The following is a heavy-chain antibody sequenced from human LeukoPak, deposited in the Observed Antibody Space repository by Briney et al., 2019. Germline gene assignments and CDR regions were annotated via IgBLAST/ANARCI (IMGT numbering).Heavy chain of an antibody. Sequence: PSETLSLTCTVSGGSISSHYWSWIRQPPGKGLEWIGYIYYSGSTNYNPSLKSRVTISVDTSKNQFSLKLSSVTAADTAVYYCARERHDSSSWYEDYNWFDPWGQGTLVTVSS. D-gene: IGHD6-13*01. CDR3: ARERHDSSSWYEDYNWFDP. CDR2: IYYSGST. V-gene: IGHV4-59*11. CDR1: GGSISSHY. J-gene: IGHJ5*02.